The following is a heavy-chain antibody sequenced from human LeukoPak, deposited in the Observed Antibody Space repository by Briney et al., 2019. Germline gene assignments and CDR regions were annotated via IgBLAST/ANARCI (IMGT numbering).Heavy chain of an antibody. Sequence: PGGSLRLSCAASGFTFSSYAMSWVRQAPGKGLEWVSAISAGGGSTFYADSVKGRFTISRDNSKNTLYVQMNSLRDEDTAVYYCAKDRKNSPRGLDYWGQGTLVTVSS. CDR2: ISAGGGST. CDR3: AKDRKNSPRGLDY. D-gene: IGHD1/OR15-1a*01. J-gene: IGHJ4*02. V-gene: IGHV3-23*01. CDR1: GFTFSSYA.